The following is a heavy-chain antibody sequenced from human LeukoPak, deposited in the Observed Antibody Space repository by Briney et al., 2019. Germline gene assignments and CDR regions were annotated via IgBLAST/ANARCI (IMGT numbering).Heavy chain of an antibody. V-gene: IGHV1-2*02. Sequence: ASVKVSCKASGYTFTGYYMHWVRQAPGQRLEWMGWINPNSGGTNYAQKFQGRVTMTRDTSISTAYMELSGLRSDDTAVYYCARDTTRDNWFDPWGQGTLVTVSS. D-gene: IGHD1-26*01. CDR1: GYTFTGYY. J-gene: IGHJ5*02. CDR3: ARDTTRDNWFDP. CDR2: INPNSGGT.